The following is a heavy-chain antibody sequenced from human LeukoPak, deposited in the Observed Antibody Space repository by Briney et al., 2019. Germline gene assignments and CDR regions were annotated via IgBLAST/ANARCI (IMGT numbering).Heavy chain of an antibody. V-gene: IGHV4-4*07. D-gene: IGHD2-2*01. Sequence: SETLSLTCTVSGSSISSYYWSWIRQPAGKGLEWIGRIYTSGSTNYNPSLKSRVTMSVDTSKNQFSLKLSSVTAADTAVYYCATCTSCYYYYYYMDVWGKGTTVTVSS. J-gene: IGHJ6*03. CDR3: ATCTSCYYYYYYMDV. CDR1: GSSISSYY. CDR2: IYTSGST.